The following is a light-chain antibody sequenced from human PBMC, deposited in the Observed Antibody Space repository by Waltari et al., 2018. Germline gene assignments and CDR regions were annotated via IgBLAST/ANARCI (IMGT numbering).Light chain of an antibody. CDR3: QSADSTNTYWV. J-gene: IGLJ2*01. Sequence: SYELPQPPSVSVSPGQTARLTCSGDELPKQYAFWYRQKPGQAPELLIYKDTERPSGIPERVSASSSGTTVTLTITGVQPEDEADYYCQSADSTNTYWVFGGGTKLTVL. CDR2: KDT. V-gene: IGLV3-25*03. CDR1: ELPKQY.